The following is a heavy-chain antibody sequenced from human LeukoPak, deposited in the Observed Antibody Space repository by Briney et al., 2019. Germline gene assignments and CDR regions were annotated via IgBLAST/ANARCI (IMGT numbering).Heavy chain of an antibody. CDR1: GFTFSSYW. CDR3: ARVGYYDPSGSYHALCDY. V-gene: IGHV3-20*04. CDR2: INWNGGTT. D-gene: IGHD3-22*01. Sequence: GGSLRLSCAASGFTFSSYWMSWVRQAPGKGLEWVSGINWNGGTTAYADSVRGRFTISRDNAKNSLFLQMDSLRADDTAFYYCARVGYYDPSGSYHALCDYWGQGTLVTVSS. J-gene: IGHJ4*02.